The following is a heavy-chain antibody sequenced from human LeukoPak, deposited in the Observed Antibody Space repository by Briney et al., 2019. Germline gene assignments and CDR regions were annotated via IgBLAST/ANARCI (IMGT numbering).Heavy chain of an antibody. CDR1: GFTFSSYA. Sequence: PGGSPRLSCAASGFTFSSYAMSWVRQAPGKGLEWVSAISGSGGSTYYADSVKGRFTISRDNSKNTLYLQMNSLRAEDTAVYYCAKERYSSWYEPYARWGQGTLVTVSS. V-gene: IGHV3-23*01. CDR3: AKERYSSWYEPYAR. D-gene: IGHD6-13*01. J-gene: IGHJ4*02. CDR2: ISGSGGST.